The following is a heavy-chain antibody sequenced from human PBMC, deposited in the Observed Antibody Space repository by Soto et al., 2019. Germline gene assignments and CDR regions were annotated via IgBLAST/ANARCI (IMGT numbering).Heavy chain of an antibody. J-gene: IGHJ6*02. CDR2: FYYSGST. CDR3: ACIFSGGYGYGFYYYGMDV. CDR1: GGSISSYY. V-gene: IGHV4-59*08. D-gene: IGHD5-18*01. Sequence: SETLSLTCTVSGGSISSYYRSWIRPPPGNVLELIGYFYYSGSTTYTPSLKSRVTISVDTSKNQLSLKLSSVTAADTAVYYCACIFSGGYGYGFYYYGMDVWGQGTTVT.